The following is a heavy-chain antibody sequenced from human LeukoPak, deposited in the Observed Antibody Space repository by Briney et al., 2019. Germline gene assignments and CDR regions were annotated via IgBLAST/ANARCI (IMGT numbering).Heavy chain of an antibody. Sequence: GGSLRLSCAASGFTFSSYWMSWVRQAPGKGLEWVANIKQDGSEKYYVDSVKARFTISRDNAKKSLYLQMNSLRADDTAVYYCSRLGGSYYHYWGQGTLVTVSS. V-gene: IGHV3-7*01. CDR1: GFTFSSYW. D-gene: IGHD1-26*01. CDR2: IKQDGSEK. CDR3: SRLGGSYYHY. J-gene: IGHJ4*02.